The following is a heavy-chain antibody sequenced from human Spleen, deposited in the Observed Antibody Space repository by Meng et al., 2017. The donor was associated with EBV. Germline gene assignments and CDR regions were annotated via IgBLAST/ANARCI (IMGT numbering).Heavy chain of an antibody. D-gene: IGHD3-10*01. CDR1: GYTLINYA. Sequence: QVQAVQAGAEVKKAGASVKVSCKTSGYTLINYAMRWVRQAPGQRLEWMGWINSYNDNTKYSEKLQGRVTITRDTSASTVYMELNSLRSEDTAVYFCARDRMVRGIGFFDPWGQGTLVTVFS. J-gene: IGHJ5*02. CDR3: ARDRMVRGIGFFDP. CDR2: INSYNDNT. V-gene: IGHV1-3*01.